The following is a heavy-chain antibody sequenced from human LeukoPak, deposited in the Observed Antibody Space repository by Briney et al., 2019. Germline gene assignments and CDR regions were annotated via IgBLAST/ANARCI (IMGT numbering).Heavy chain of an antibody. CDR3: ARVDINNWHSCDY. Sequence: SETLSLTCAVSGGSISSNNWWGWVRQPPGKGLEWIGEIYHSGSPNYNPSLKSRVTISVDKSRNHLSLNLSSVTAADTAVYYCARVDINNWHSCDYWGQGTLVTVSS. CDR2: IYHSGSP. CDR1: GGSISSNNW. D-gene: IGHD1-1*01. J-gene: IGHJ4*02. V-gene: IGHV4-4*02.